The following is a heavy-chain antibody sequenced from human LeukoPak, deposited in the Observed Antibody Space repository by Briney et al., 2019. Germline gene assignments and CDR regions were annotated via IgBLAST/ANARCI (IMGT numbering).Heavy chain of an antibody. CDR2: INTNTGNP. CDR3: ARALGYCSGGSCYSKGDTNNFDY. V-gene: IGHV7-4-1*02. J-gene: IGHJ4*02. Sequence: ASVKVSCKASGYTFTSYAMNWVRQAPGQGLEWMGWINTNTGNPTYAQGFTGRFVFSLDTSVSTAYLQISSLKAEDTAVYYCARALGYCSGGSCYSKGDTNNFDYWGQGTLVTVSS. CDR1: GYTFTSYA. D-gene: IGHD2-15*01.